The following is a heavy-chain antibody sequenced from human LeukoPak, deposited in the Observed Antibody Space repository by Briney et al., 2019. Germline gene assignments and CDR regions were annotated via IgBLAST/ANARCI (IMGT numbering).Heavy chain of an antibody. D-gene: IGHD5-24*01. CDR1: GVSITSLY. CDR2: VHQTGVT. CDR3: VRSATIAVFRYGMDV. V-gene: IGHV4-59*11. J-gene: IGHJ6*02. Sequence: SETLSLTCSVSGVSITSLYWSWVRQPPGKGLEYVGYVHQTGVTNYNPSLRGRVTVSMDTSKNQFSLKLNSVTAADTAVYYCVRSATIAVFRYGMDVWGQGTTVTVS.